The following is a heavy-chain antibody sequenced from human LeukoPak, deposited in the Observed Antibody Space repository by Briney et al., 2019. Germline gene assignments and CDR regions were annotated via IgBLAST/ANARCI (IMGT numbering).Heavy chain of an antibody. CDR3: ARHSYYDFWSGPKVIHYYYMDV. Sequence: LGASLKISCKGSGYSFTSYWIGWVRQMPGKGLEWMGIIYPGDSDTRYSPSFQGQVTISADKPISTAYLQWSSLKASDTAMYYYARHSYYDFWSGPKVIHYYYMDVWGKGTTVTVSS. J-gene: IGHJ6*03. V-gene: IGHV5-51*01. CDR1: GYSFTSYW. D-gene: IGHD3-3*01. CDR2: IYPGDSDT.